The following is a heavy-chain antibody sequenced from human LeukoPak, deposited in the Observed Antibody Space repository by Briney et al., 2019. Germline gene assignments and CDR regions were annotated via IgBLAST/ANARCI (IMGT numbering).Heavy chain of an antibody. V-gene: IGHV1-58*02. CDR2: IVVGSGNT. CDR1: GFTFTSSA. Sequence: SVKVSCKASGFTFTSSAMQWVRQARGQRLEWIGWIVVGSGNTNYAQKFQERVTITRDMSTSTAYMELSSLRSEDTAVYYCAAVARGSSSGPYFDYWGQGTLVTVSS. CDR3: AAVARGSSSGPYFDY. D-gene: IGHD6-6*01. J-gene: IGHJ4*02.